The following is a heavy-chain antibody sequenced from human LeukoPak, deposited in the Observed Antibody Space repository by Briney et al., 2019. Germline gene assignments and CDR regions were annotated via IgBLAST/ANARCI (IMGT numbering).Heavy chain of an antibody. Sequence: SETLSLTCAVSGGSISSGGYSWSWIRQPPGKGLEWIGYIYYSGSTYYNPSLKSRVTISVDTSKNQFSLKLSSVTAADTAVYYCARAVRGVMGFDYWGQGTLVTVSS. CDR3: ARAVRGVMGFDY. J-gene: IGHJ4*02. CDR2: IYYSGST. V-gene: IGHV4-30-4*07. D-gene: IGHD3-10*02. CDR1: GGSISSGGYS.